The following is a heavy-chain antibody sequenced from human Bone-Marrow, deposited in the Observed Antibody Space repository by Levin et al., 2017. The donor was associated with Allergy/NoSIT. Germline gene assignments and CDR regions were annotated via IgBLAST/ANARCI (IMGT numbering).Heavy chain of an antibody. J-gene: IGHJ3*01. V-gene: IGHV3-11*04. CDR1: GFTLSDYY. CDR2: ISSRGTTM. D-gene: IGHD2/OR15-2a*01. Sequence: LSLTCAASGFTLSDYYMSWIRQAPGKGLAWVSYISSRGTTMYLADSVKGRFTISRDNAKNSLSLQMNSLRADDTAVYHCVRGIIGDVRVAHKEAFDVWGQGTMVTVSS. CDR3: VRGIIGDVRVAHKEAFDV.